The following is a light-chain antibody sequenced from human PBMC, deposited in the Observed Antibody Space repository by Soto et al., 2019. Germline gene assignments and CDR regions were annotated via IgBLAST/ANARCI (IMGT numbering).Light chain of an antibody. J-gene: IGKJ4*01. CDR1: QSVLYSANNKNY. Sequence: DIVMTQSPDSLAVSLGERATIKCKSSQSVLYSANNKNYLGWYQQKVGQPPKLLIYWASTRESGVPDRFSGSGSGTDFTLTISSLQAEDVAVYYCPQYYSKPLTFGGGTKVEIK. V-gene: IGKV4-1*01. CDR2: WAS. CDR3: PQYYSKPLT.